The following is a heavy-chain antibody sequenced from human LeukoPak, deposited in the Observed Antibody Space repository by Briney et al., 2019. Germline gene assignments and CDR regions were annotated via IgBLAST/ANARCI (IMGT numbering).Heavy chain of an antibody. V-gene: IGHV1-2*02. Sequence: ASVKLSCKASGHTFSDHYIQWVRQAPGQGLEWMGWINPKSGDTKFPQNHQGRVTLTRDTSINAAYMEVSRLTSDDTAVYYCARDTSDGGWGQGTLVTVSS. CDR3: ARDTSDGG. CDR2: INPKSGDT. CDR1: GHTFSDHY. D-gene: IGHD3-10*01. J-gene: IGHJ4*02.